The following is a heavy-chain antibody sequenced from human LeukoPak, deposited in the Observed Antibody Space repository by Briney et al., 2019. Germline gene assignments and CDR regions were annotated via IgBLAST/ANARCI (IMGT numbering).Heavy chain of an antibody. D-gene: IGHD6-13*01. V-gene: IGHV3-48*01. CDR2: ISRSSTTI. CDR1: GFTFSTYY. J-gene: IGHJ4*02. CDR3: VRSGYSSSYGDY. Sequence: GGSLRLSCAASGFTFSTYYMNWVRQAPGKGLEWVSYISRSSTTIYYADSVKGRFTISRDNAKNSLYLQMNSLRAEDTAVYYCVRSGYSSSYGDYWGQGILVTVSS.